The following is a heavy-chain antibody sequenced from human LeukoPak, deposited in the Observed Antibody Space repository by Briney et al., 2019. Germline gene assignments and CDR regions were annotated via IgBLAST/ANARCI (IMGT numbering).Heavy chain of an antibody. J-gene: IGHJ4*02. Sequence: GGSLRLSCAASGFTFSGSAMHWVRQASGKGLEWVGRIRSKANSYATAYAASVKGRFTISRDDSKNTAYLQMNSLRTEDTAVYYCTRPDDYGDYWGQGTLVTVSS. CDR2: IRSKANSYAT. V-gene: IGHV3-73*01. CDR1: GFTFSGSA. CDR3: TRPDDYGDY.